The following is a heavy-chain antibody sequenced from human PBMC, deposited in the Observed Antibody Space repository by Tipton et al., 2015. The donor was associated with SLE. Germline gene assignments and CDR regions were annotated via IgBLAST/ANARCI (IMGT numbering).Heavy chain of an antibody. Sequence: QVQLVQSGAEVKKPGASVKVSCKASGYTFISYGISWVRQAPGQGLEWMGWISGYNGNTNYAEKLQGRVTMTTDTSTSTAYMELRSLRSDDTAVYYCARDGYCSSISCYPNWFDPWGPGTLVIVSS. J-gene: IGHJ5*02. CDR2: ISGYNGNT. D-gene: IGHD2-2*03. V-gene: IGHV1-18*01. CDR3: ARDGYCSSISCYPNWFDP. CDR1: GYTFISYG.